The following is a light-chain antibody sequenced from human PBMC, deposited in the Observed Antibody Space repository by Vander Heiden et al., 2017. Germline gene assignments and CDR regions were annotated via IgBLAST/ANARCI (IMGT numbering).Light chain of an antibody. Sequence: QSVLTQPPSVSGTPGQSVSISCTGSTSNILITAVNWYQQVPGTAPKFVMYDNDQRPSGVPDRFSGSKSGTSASLAISGLQSDDEAEYYCAAWDDGLNGLLFGGGTKLTVL. CDR1: TSNILITA. V-gene: IGLV1-44*01. CDR2: DND. J-gene: IGLJ2*01. CDR3: AAWDDGLNGLL.